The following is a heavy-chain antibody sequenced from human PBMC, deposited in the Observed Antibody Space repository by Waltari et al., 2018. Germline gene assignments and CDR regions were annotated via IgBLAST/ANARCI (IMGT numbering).Heavy chain of an antibody. CDR1: GYTFPGYY. J-gene: IGHJ4*02. Sequence: QVQLVQSGAEVKEPGASVKVSCKASGYTFPGYYMHWVRQAPGQGLEWMGWINPNSGDTNYAQKFQGRVTMTRDTSISTAYMELSRLRSDDTAVYYCARLQLATAFDHWGQGTLVTVSS. CDR2: INPNSGDT. D-gene: IGHD2-2*01. V-gene: IGHV1-2*02. CDR3: ARLQLATAFDH.